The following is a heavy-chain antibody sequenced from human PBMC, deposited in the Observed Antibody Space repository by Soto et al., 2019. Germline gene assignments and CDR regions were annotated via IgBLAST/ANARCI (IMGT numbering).Heavy chain of an antibody. CDR2: INPNSGDT. Sequence: GASVKVSCKASGYTFTGYYMHLVRQAPGQGLEWMGWINPNSGDTNYAQKFQGWVTMTRDTSISTAYMELSRLRSVDTAVYYCARGTYYPPFDYWGQGTLVTVSS. D-gene: IGHD3-22*01. CDR3: ARGTYYPPFDY. V-gene: IGHV1-2*04. J-gene: IGHJ4*02. CDR1: GYTFTGYY.